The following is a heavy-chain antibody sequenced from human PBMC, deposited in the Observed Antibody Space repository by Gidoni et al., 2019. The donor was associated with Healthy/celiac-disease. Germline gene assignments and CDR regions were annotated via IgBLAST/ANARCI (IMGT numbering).Heavy chain of an antibody. Sequence: QAQRVQSGAEVNKPGSSVKVSCKASGGTFSSYAISWVRQAPGQGLEWMGGIMPIFGTANYAQKFQGRVTITADESTSTAYMELSSLGSGDTAVYYCARRGVLGAFDIWGQGTMVTVSS. J-gene: IGHJ3*02. CDR1: GGTFSSYA. CDR3: ARRGVLGAFDI. V-gene: IGHV1-69*01. CDR2: IMPIFGTA. D-gene: IGHD3-10*01.